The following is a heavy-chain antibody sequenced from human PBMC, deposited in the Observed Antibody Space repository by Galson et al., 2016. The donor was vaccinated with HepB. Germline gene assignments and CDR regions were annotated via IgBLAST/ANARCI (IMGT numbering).Heavy chain of an antibody. CDR1: GFTFNDYY. J-gene: IGHJ4*02. Sequence: SLRLSCAASGFTFNDYYMAWIRQAPGKGLEWVACINYDGSAKYYVDSVKGRFTISRDNAKNSLYLQMNSLTAEDTAVYSCAALDTASFRDEGGYWGQGSLVTVSS. V-gene: IGHV3-7*02. CDR3: AALDTASFRDEGGY. CDR2: INYDGSAK. D-gene: IGHD5-18*01.